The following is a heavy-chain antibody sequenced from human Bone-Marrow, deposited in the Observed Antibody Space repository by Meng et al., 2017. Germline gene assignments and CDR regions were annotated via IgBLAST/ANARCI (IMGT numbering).Heavy chain of an antibody. CDR1: GDSVSGNRAL. Sequence: QVQLQQSGPRLVKPSQTLSLTCAISGDSVSGNRALWHWVRQSPSRGLEWLGHTYYRSQWQSHCGASVKSRISIYADTSRNQFSLILNSVTPEDTAVYYCASWYGESWGQGTLVTVSS. D-gene: IGHD3-10*01. V-gene: IGHV6-1*01. J-gene: IGHJ4*02. CDR3: ASWYGES. CDR2: TYYRSQWQS.